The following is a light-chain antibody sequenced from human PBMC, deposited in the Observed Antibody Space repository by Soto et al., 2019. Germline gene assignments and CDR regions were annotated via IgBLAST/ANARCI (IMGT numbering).Light chain of an antibody. V-gene: IGLV1-40*01. CDR1: SSNIGATYH. CDR2: GNS. J-gene: IGLJ3*02. Sequence: QSVLTQPPSVSGAPGQRVTISCTGSSSNIGATYHVHWYQQLPGTAPKLLIYGNSNRPSGVPDRFSGSKSGTSASLAITGLQAEDEADYYCQSYDSSLSGSVFGGGTKLTFL. CDR3: QSYDSSLSGSV.